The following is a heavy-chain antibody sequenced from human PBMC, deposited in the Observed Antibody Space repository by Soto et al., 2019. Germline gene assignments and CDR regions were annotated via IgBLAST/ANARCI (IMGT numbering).Heavy chain of an antibody. CDR1: GFNLINFT. V-gene: IGHV3-21*06. J-gene: IGHJ3*01. CDR3: ARDLRGHYGP. D-gene: IGHD4-17*01. CDR2: VSGSSSYI. Sequence: VSRRLSGEGCGFNLINFTMISVRQAPGKGLEWVSSVSGSSSYIYYADSVKGRFTVSRDNDNNLVFLQMNGLRPEDTAMYYCARDLRGHYGPWGQGTMVTVSS.